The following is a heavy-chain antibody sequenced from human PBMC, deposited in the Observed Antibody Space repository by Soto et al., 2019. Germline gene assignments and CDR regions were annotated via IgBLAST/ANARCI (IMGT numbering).Heavy chain of an antibody. D-gene: IGHD6-6*01. CDR3: AKDCSSSSSAFDY. V-gene: IGHV3-30*18. CDR2: ISYEGSNK. Sequence: TGGSLRLSCAASGFTFSSYGMHWVRQAPGKGLEWVAVISYEGSNKYYADSVKGRFTISRDNSKNTLYLQMNSLRAEDTAVYYCAKDCSSSSSAFDYWGQGTLVTVSS. J-gene: IGHJ4*02. CDR1: GFTFSSYG.